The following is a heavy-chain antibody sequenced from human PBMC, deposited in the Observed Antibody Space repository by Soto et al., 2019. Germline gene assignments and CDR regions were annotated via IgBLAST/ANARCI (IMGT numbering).Heavy chain of an antibody. D-gene: IGHD1-26*01. CDR3: ARDGSSGAIDY. V-gene: IGHV1-69*06. Sequence: GASVKVSCKASGGTFSSYAISWVRQAPGQGLEWMGGIIPIFGTANYAQEFQGRVTITADKSTSTAYMELSSLRSEDTAVYYCARDGSSGAIDYWGQGTLVTVSS. CDR1: GGTFSSYA. CDR2: IIPIFGTA. J-gene: IGHJ4*02.